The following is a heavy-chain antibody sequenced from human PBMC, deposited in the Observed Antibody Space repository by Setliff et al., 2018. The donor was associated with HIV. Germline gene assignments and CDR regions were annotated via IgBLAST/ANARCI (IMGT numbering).Heavy chain of an antibody. Sequence: SETLSLTWRVSRGSISSTSHYWGWVRQSPGRRLEWIGSIYYSGRTYYNPSLKSRVTMSVDTSTNQFSLDLTSVTAADTAVYFCAGEIAPAARLPNVGGPPPPGYYHYMDVWGKGTTVTVSS. CDR1: RGSISSTSHY. D-gene: IGHD2-8*01. CDR2: IYYSGRT. J-gene: IGHJ6*03. V-gene: IGHV4-39*07. CDR3: AGEIAPAARLPNVGGPPPPGYYHYMDV.